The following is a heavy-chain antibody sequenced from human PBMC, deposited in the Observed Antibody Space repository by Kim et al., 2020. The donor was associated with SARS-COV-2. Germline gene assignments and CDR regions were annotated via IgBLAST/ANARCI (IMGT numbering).Heavy chain of an antibody. CDR2: ISSSSSYI. D-gene: IGHD6-13*01. CDR3: VPMLGPIAATPPTDQTDY. CDR1: GFTFSSYS. J-gene: IGHJ4*02. Sequence: GGSLRLSCAASGFTFSSYSMNWVRQAPGKGLEWVSSISSSSSYIYYADSVKGRFTISRDNAKNSLYLQMNSLRAEDTAVYYCVPMLGPIAATPPTDQTDYWGQGTLVTVSS. V-gene: IGHV3-21*01.